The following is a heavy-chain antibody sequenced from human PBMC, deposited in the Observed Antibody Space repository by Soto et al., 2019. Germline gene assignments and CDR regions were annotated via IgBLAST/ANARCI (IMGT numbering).Heavy chain of an antibody. J-gene: IGHJ4*02. V-gene: IGHV3-49*04. Sequence: GGSLRLSCTASGFTFGDYAMSWVRQAPGSGLEWVGFIRSKTYGGTTEYAASVKGRFTISRDDSKTIAYLQMNSLKTEDTALYYCTRGLYSGYQYYFDYWGQGAVVTVSS. CDR1: GFTFGDYA. CDR3: TRGLYSGYQYYFDY. CDR2: IRSKTYGGTT. D-gene: IGHD5-12*01.